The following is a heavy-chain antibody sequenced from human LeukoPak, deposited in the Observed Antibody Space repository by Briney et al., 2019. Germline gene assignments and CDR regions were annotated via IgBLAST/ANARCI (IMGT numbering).Heavy chain of an antibody. V-gene: IGHV1-2*02. D-gene: IGHD6-19*01. CDR1: GYTFTYFY. CDR3: ARGHSSGWNDAFDI. CDR2: INPNSGGT. Sequence: ASVKVSCKASGYTFTYFYIHWVRQAPGQGLEWMGWINPNSGGTNYAQKFQGRVTMTRDTSISTAYMDLSRLRSDDTAVYYRARGHSSGWNDAFDIWGQGTMVTVSS. J-gene: IGHJ3*02.